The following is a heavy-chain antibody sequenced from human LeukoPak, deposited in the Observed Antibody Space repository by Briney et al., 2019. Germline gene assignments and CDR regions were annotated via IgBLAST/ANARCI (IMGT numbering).Heavy chain of an antibody. CDR3: AISWELQAPLHY. D-gene: IGHD1-26*01. CDR1: GFTFSSYA. V-gene: IGHV3-64*01. Sequence: PGGSLRLSCAASGFTFSSYAMHWVRQAPGKGLEYVSAISSNGGSTYYANSVKGRFTISRDNSKNTLYLPMGSLRAEDMAVYYCAISWELQAPLHYWGQGTLVTVSS. CDR2: ISSNGGST. J-gene: IGHJ4*02.